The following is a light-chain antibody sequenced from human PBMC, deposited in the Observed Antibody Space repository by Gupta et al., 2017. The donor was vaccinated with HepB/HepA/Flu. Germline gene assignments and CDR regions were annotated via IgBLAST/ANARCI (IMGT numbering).Light chain of an antibody. CDR3: QSYDSSMWM. CDR1: GGSFASTY. V-gene: IGLV6-57*02. J-gene: IGLJ3*02. CDR2: DDD. Sequence: NFMLTQPPSVSESPGKTVTISCTGSGGSFASTYVQWYQQRPGSAPTTIIYDDDKRPSGVPDRFSGSIDSSSNSASITISGLKSEDEADYYCQSYDSSMWMFGGGTKLTVL.